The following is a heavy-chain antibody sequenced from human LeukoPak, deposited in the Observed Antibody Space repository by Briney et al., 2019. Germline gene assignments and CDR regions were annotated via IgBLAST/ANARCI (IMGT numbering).Heavy chain of an antibody. CDR1: GYTFTGYY. CDR2: INPNSGGT. D-gene: IGHD3-22*01. V-gene: IGHV1-2*02. CDR3: ARASRYYYDSSGYSPLDY. Sequence: ASVKVSCKASGYTFTGYYMHWVRQAPGQGLEWMGWINPNSGGTNYAQKFQGRVTMTRDTSISTAYMELSRLRSDDTAVYYCARASRYYYDSSGYSPLDYWGQGTLVTVSS. J-gene: IGHJ4*02.